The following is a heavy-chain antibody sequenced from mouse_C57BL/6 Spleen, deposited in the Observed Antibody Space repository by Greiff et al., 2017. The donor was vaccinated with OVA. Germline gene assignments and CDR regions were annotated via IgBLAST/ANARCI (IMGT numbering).Heavy chain of an antibody. J-gene: IGHJ1*03. CDR2: ISSGSSTI. Sequence: EVKLVESGGGLVKPGGSLKLSCAASGFTFSDYGMHWVRQAPEKGLEWVAYISSGSSTIYYADTVKGRFTISRDNAKNTLFLQMTSLRSEDTAMYYCARCALRAEYFDVWGTGTTVTVSS. V-gene: IGHV5-17*01. CDR3: ARCALRAEYFDV. CDR1: GFTFSDYG. D-gene: IGHD1-1*01.